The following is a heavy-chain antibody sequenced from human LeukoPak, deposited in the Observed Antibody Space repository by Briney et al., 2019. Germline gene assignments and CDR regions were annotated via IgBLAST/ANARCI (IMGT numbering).Heavy chain of an antibody. Sequence: SETLSLTCTVSGYSISSGYYWGWIRQPPGKGLEWIGSIYHSGSTYYNPSLKSRVTISVDTSKNRFSLKLSSVTAADTAVYYCARDLGYGDYGDWFDPWGQGTLVTVSS. J-gene: IGHJ5*02. CDR2: IYHSGST. D-gene: IGHD4-17*01. CDR3: ARDLGYGDYGDWFDP. CDR1: GYSISSGYY. V-gene: IGHV4-38-2*02.